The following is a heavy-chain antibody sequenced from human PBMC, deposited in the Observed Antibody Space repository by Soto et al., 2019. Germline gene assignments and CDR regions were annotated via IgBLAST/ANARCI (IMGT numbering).Heavy chain of an antibody. J-gene: IGHJ6*02. CDR2: INSDGSST. CDR3: ARGEVLYYYYYGMDV. V-gene: IGHV3-74*01. Sequence: EVPLVESGGGLVQPGGSLRLSCAASGFTFSSYWMHWVRQAPGKGLVWVSRINSDGSSTSYADSVKGRFTISRDNAKNTLYLQMNSLRAEDTAVYYCARGEVLYYYYYGMDVWGQGTTVTVSS. CDR1: GFTFSSYW. D-gene: IGHD1-26*01.